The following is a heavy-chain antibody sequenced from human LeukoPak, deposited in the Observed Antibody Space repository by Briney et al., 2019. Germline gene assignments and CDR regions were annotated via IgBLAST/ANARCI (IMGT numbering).Heavy chain of an antibody. J-gene: IGHJ4*02. CDR3: ARVYCGGDCYYFDY. CDR1: GYTFTGYY. CDR2: ISAYNGNT. V-gene: IGHV1-18*04. Sequence: ASVKVSCKASGYTFTGYYMHWVRQAPGQGLEWMGWISAYNGNTNYAQKLQGRVTMTTDTSTSTAYMELRSLRSDDTAVYYCARVYCGGDCYYFDYWGQGTLVTVSS. D-gene: IGHD2-21*02.